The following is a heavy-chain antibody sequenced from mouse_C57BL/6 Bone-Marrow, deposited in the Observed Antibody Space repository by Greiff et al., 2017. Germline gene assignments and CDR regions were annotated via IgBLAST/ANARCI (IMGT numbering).Heavy chain of an antibody. J-gene: IGHJ2*01. CDR1: GYTFTSYW. CDR2: IDPSDSYT. CDR3: AREGFYYYGSTDY. V-gene: IGHV1-69*01. Sequence: QVQLQQPGAELVMPGASVKLSCKASGYTFTSYWMHWVKQRPGQGLEWIGEIDPSDSYTNYNQKFKGKSTLTVDKSSSTAYMQLSSLTSEDSAVYYCAREGFYYYGSTDYWGQGTTLTVSS. D-gene: IGHD1-1*01.